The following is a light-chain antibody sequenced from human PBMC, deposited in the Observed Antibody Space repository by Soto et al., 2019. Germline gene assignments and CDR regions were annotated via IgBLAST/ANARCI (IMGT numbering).Light chain of an antibody. J-gene: IGLJ2*01. V-gene: IGLV2-14*01. CDR1: SSDVGGHNY. CDR3: SSYTTSSTLV. CDR2: EVS. Sequence: QSVLTQPASVSGSPGQSIAISCTGTSSDVGGHNYVSWYQQHPGEAPKLMIYEVSYRPSGVSNRFSGSKSGTTASLTISGLQAEDEADYYCSSYTTSSTLVFGGGTKVTVL.